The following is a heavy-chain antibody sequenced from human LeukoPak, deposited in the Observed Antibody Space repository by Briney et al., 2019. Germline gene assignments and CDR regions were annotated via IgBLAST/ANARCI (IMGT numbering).Heavy chain of an antibody. CDR3: AKLATDY. D-gene: IGHD1-26*01. J-gene: IGHJ4*02. CDR1: GFTFSSYG. CDR2: ISYDGSNK. Sequence: GRSLRLSCAASGFTFSSYGMHWVRQAPGKGLEWVAVISYDGSNKYYADSVKGRFTISRDNSKNTLYLQMSSLRAEDTAVYYCAKLATDYWGQGTLVTVSS. V-gene: IGHV3-30*18.